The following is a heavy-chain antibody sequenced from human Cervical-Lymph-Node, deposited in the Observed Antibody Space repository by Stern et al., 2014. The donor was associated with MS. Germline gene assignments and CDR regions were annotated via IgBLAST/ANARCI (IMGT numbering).Heavy chain of an antibody. CDR2: IYHSGST. D-gene: IGHD5-18*01. Sequence: QVQLQESGPGLVKPSGTLSLTCAVSGGSISSSNWWSWVRQPPGKGLAWIGEIYHSGSTNYSPSLKSRVTISVDKSKNQFSLRLSSVTAADTAVYYCARAKWIQLWFYFDYWGQGSLVTVSS. CDR1: GGSISSSNW. V-gene: IGHV4-4*02. CDR3: ARAKWIQLWFYFDY. J-gene: IGHJ4*02.